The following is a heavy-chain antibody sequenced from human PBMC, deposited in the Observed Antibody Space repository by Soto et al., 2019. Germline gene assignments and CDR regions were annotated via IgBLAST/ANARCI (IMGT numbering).Heavy chain of an antibody. J-gene: IGHJ4*02. CDR2: MFYSGST. CDR3: ARVKTSGYGDVYYFDY. Sequence: SETLSLTCTVSGGSIRSYYWSWIRQPPGKGLEWIGYMFYSGSTNYNPSLKSRVTISADTSKNQLSLKLSSVTAADTAVYYCARVKTSGYGDVYYFDYWGQGTLVTVSS. D-gene: IGHD4-17*01. CDR1: GGSIRSYY. V-gene: IGHV4-59*01.